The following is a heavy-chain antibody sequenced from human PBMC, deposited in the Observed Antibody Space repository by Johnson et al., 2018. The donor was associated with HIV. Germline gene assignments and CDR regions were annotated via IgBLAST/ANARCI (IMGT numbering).Heavy chain of an antibody. Sequence: QVQLVESGGGVVQPGRSLTLSCAASGFTFNKFAMHWVRQAPGKGLEWLAFISFDGSNKYYADSVKGRFTISRDNSKNTLYLQMNSLRAEDTAVYYCAKDKSNAFDIWGQGTMVTVSS. CDR1: GFTFNKFA. CDR2: ISFDGSNK. J-gene: IGHJ3*02. V-gene: IGHV3-30*04. CDR3: AKDKSNAFDI.